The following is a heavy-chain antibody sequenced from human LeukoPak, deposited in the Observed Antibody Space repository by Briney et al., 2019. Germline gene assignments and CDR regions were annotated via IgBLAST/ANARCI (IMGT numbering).Heavy chain of an antibody. CDR1: GFIFSDHW. Sequence: GGSLRFSCAASGFIFSDHWMSWVRQAPGKGPEWVVNIKKDGSEKYYVDSVKGRFTMSRDNAKNSLYLQMNSLRAEDTAVYYCASLGPDYWGQGTLVTVSS. V-gene: IGHV3-7*03. J-gene: IGHJ4*02. CDR2: IKKDGSEK. D-gene: IGHD3-10*01. CDR3: ASLGPDY.